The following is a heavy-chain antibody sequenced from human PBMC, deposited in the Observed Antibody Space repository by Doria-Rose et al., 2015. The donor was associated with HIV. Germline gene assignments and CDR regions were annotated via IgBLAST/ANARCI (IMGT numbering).Heavy chain of an antibody. CDR3: ARIKSSRWYHKYYFDF. Sequence: QITLKESGPVLVKPTETLTLTCTVSGVSLSSPGMGVSWIRQPPGKALEWPANICSDDERSYNTSLKSRLTISRGTSKSQVVLTMTDMDPVDTATYYCARIKSSRWYHKYYFDFWGQGTLAIVSA. CDR2: ICSDDER. J-gene: IGHJ4*02. D-gene: IGHD6-13*01. V-gene: IGHV2-26*01. CDR1: GVSLSSPGMG.